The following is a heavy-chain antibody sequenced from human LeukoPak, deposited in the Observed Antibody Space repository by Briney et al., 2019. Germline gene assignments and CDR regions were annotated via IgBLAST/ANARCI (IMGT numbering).Heavy chain of an antibody. CDR2: ISSSSSYI. D-gene: IGHD3-3*01. J-gene: IGHJ6*03. Sequence: GGSLRLSCAASGFTFSSYSMNWVRQAPGKGLEWVSSISSSSSYIYYADSVKGRFTISRDNAKNSPYLQMNSLRAEDTAVYYCARTYYDFWSGWTNYYYYYMDVWGKGTTVTVSS. CDR3: ARTYYDFWSGWTNYYYYYMDV. V-gene: IGHV3-21*01. CDR1: GFTFSSYS.